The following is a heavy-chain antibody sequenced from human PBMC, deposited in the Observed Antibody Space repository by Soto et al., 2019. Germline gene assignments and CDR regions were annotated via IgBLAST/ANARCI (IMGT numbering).Heavy chain of an antibody. Sequence: GGSLRLSCAASGFTFSTYAMTWVRQAPGKGLEWVSGISGSGGITNYADSVKGRFSIPRDNSKNTLYLQMNSLIAEDTAVYYCAKSGPAASYYYYYMDAWGKGTTVTVSS. CDR1: GFTFSTYA. CDR2: ISGSGGIT. CDR3: AKSGPAASYYYYYMDA. V-gene: IGHV3-23*01. J-gene: IGHJ6*03. D-gene: IGHD2-2*01.